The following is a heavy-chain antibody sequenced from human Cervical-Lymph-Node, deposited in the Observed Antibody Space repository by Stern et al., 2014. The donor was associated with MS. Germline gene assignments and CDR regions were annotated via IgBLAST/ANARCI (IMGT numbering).Heavy chain of an antibody. V-gene: IGHV5-51*03. D-gene: IGHD2-2*03. CDR3: ARLSMSWIDSWVIS. CDR1: DNSFTRHW. J-gene: IGHJ4*02. CDR2: IYPGDSDT. Sequence: EVQLVESGAVVKRPGESLQISCQGSDNSFTRHWIGWGGQMPGQGLGGMGVIYPGDSDTRYSPSFQGQVTISADKSMNTAYLHWSSLKASDNAMYYCARLSMSWIDSWVISWGQGTLVTVSA.